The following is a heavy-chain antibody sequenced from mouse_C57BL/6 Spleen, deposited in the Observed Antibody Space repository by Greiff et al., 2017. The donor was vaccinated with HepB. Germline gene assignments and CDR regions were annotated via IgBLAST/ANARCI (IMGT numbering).Heavy chain of an antibody. D-gene: IGHD2-4*01. Sequence: QVQLKESGAELVRPGASVTLSCKASGYTFTDYEMHWVKQTPVHGLEWIGAIDPETGGTAYNQKFKGKAILTADKSSSTAYMELRSLTSEDSAVYYCARSGGDYDDARGFDYWGQGTTLTVSS. J-gene: IGHJ2*01. CDR1: GYTFTDYE. CDR2: IDPETGGT. CDR3: ARSGGDYDDARGFDY. V-gene: IGHV1-15*01.